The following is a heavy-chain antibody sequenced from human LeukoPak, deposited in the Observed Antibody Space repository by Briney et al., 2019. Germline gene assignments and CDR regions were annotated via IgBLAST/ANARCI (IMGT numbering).Heavy chain of an antibody. CDR1: GGSISSGSYY. Sequence: SQTLSLTCTVSGGSISSGSYYWSWIRQPAGKGLEWIGRIYTSGSTNYNPSLKSRVTISVDTSKNQFSLKLSSVTAADTAVYYCARDVLPGIAVAGTTGWYFDLWGRGTLVTVSS. CDR2: IYTSGST. CDR3: ARDVLPGIAVAGTTGWYFDL. D-gene: IGHD6-19*01. J-gene: IGHJ2*01. V-gene: IGHV4-61*02.